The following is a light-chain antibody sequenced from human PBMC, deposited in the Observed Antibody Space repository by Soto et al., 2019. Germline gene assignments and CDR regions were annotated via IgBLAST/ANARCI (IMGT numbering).Light chain of an antibody. J-gene: IGKJ1*01. CDR2: GAS. V-gene: IGKV3-15*01. CDR3: QQYNNWWT. CDR1: QSVSSN. Sequence: EIVMTQSPATLSVSPGERATLSCRASQSVSSNLAWYQQKPGQAPRLLIYGASTRATGIPARFGGSGSGTEFTLTISSLQSEDFAVYYCQQYNNWWTLGQGTKVDTK.